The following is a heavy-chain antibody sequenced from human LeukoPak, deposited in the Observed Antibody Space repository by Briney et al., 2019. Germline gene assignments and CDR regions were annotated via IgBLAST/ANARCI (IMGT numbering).Heavy chain of an antibody. CDR3: ASRGTAMGFDY. CDR1: GGSISSGSYF. J-gene: IGHJ4*02. D-gene: IGHD5-18*01. Sequence: KPSQTLSLTCTVSGGSISSGSYFWSWIRQPAGKGLEWIGRFHASESTTYNPSLKSRVTISVDTSKNQFSLKLSSVTAADTAVYYCASRGTAMGFDYWGQGTLVTVSS. V-gene: IGHV4-61*02. CDR2: FHASEST.